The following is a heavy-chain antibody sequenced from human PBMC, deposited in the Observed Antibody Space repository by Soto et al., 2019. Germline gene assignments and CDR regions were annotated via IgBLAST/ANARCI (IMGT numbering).Heavy chain of an antibody. CDR2: ISGSGGST. D-gene: IGHD3-3*01. CDR1: GFTFSSYA. CDR3: AKDLRYDFWSGSPFDY. J-gene: IGHJ4*02. V-gene: IGHV3-23*01. Sequence: EVQLLESGGGLVQPRGSLRLSCAASGFTFSSYAMSWVRQAPGKGLEWVSGISGSGGSTYYADSVKGRFTISRDNSKNTLYLQMNSLRAEDTAVYYCAKDLRYDFWSGSPFDYWGQGTLVTVSS.